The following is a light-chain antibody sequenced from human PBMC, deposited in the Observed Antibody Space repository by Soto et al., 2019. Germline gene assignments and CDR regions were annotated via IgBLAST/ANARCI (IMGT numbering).Light chain of an antibody. CDR2: DVS. Sequence: QSALPQPASVSGSPGQSITVSCTGTSSDVGGYDYVSWYQHHPGKAPKLMIYDVSYRPSGVSNRFSGSKSGNTASLTISGLQAEDEADYYSSSYTTSSTLVFGTGTKLTVL. CDR3: SSYTTSSTLV. V-gene: IGLV2-14*03. CDR1: SSDVGGYDY. J-gene: IGLJ1*01.